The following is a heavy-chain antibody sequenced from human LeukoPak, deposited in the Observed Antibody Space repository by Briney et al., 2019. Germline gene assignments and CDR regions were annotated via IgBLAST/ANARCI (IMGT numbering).Heavy chain of an antibody. CDR2: ISSSGSTI. CDR3: ARDEYYYDSSGYDYNWFDP. Sequence: PGGSLRLSCAASGFTFSDYYMSWIRQAPGKGLEWVSYISSSGSTIYYADSVKGRFTISRDNAKNSLYLQMNSLRAEDTAVYYCARDEYYYDSSGYDYNWFDPRGQGTLVTVSS. D-gene: IGHD3-22*01. J-gene: IGHJ5*02. V-gene: IGHV3-11*01. CDR1: GFTFSDYY.